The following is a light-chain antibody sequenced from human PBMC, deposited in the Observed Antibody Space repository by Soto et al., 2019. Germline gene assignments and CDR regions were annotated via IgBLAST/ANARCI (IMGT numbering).Light chain of an antibody. J-gene: IGLJ1*01. CDR3: AAWDDSLNGYV. CDR1: SSNIGNNA. Sequence: QSVLTQPPSVSEAPRQRVTISCSGSSSNIGNNAVNWYQQLPGKAPKLLIYYDDLLPSRGSDRFSGSKSGTSASLAISGLQSEDEADYYCAAWDDSLNGYVFGTGTKLTVL. CDR2: YDD. V-gene: IGLV1-36*01.